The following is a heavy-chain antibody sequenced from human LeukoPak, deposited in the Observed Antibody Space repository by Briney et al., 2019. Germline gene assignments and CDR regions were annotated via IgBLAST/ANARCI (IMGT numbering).Heavy chain of an antibody. CDR2: IYYSGST. CDR1: GGSISSSSYY. V-gene: IGHV4-39*07. Sequence: SETLSLTCTVSGGSISSSSYYWGWIRQPPGKGLEWIGSIYYSGSTNYNPSLKSRVTISVDTSKNQFSLKLSSVTAADTAVYYCARGPSPHVDYWGQGTLVTVSS. CDR3: ARGPSPHVDY. J-gene: IGHJ4*02.